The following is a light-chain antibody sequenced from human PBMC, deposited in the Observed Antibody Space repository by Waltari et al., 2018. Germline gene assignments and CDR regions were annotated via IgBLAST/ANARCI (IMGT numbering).Light chain of an antibody. J-gene: IGKJ4*01. CDR1: QSVSSSY. V-gene: IGKV3-20*01. Sequence: EIVLTQSPGTLSLSPGERATLSCRASQSVSSSYLAWYQQKPGQAPMLLIYGASRRATGIPDRFSGSGSGTDFTLTISRLKPEDFAVYYCQQYGSSPPLTFGGGTKVEIK. CDR3: QQYGSSPPLT. CDR2: GAS.